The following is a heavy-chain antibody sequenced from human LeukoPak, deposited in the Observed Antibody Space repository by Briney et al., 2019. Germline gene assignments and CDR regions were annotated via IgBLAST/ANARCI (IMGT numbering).Heavy chain of an antibody. D-gene: IGHD3-16*01. V-gene: IGHV4-59*08. CDR1: GGSISSYY. Sequence: PSETLSLTCTVSGGSISSYYWSWIRQPPGKGLEWIGYIYYSGSTNYNPSLKSRVTISVDTSKNQFSLKLSSVTAADTAVYYCATYQGGGVDYWGQGTLVTVSS. J-gene: IGHJ4*02. CDR2: IYYSGST. CDR3: ATYQGGGVDY.